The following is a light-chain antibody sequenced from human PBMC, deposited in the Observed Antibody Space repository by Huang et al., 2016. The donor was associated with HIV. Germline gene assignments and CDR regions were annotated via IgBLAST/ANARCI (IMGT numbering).Light chain of an antibody. V-gene: IGKV2-28*01. CDR1: QSLLHTNAYHY. J-gene: IGKJ2*01. CDR2: LGS. Sequence: DIVMIQSPLSLPVTPGEPASISCRSSQSLLHTNAYHYLDWYLQKPGQSPQLLIYLGSSRASGVPDRFSGRGSGTRFSLNISRVEAEDAGIYYCMEALKTPYTFGQGTKLEIK. CDR3: MEALKTPYT.